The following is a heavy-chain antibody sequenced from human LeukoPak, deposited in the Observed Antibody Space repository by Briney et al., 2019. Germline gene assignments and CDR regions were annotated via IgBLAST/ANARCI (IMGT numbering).Heavy chain of an antibody. Sequence: GGSLRLSCAASGFTFSSYGMHWVRQAPGKGLEWVAVIWYDGSNKYYADSVKGRFTISRDNSKNTLYLLMNSLRAEDTAVYYCAKDAYSGTYYDYWGQGTLVTVSS. CDR1: GFTFSSYG. CDR3: AKDAYSGTYYDY. V-gene: IGHV3-33*06. J-gene: IGHJ4*02. D-gene: IGHD1-26*01. CDR2: IWYDGSNK.